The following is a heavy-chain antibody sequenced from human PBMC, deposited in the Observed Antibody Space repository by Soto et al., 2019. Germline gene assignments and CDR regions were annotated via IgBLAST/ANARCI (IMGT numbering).Heavy chain of an antibody. CDR1: GYTFTSYA. D-gene: IGHD6-19*01. CDR2: INAGNGNT. J-gene: IGHJ5*02. CDR3: ASVSVAGIAGFDP. Sequence: ASVKVSCKASGYTFTSYAMHWVRQAPGQRLEWMGWINAGNGNTKYSQKFQGRVTITRDTSASTAYMKLSSLRSEDTAVYYCASVSVAGIAGFDPWGQGTLVTVSS. V-gene: IGHV1-3*01.